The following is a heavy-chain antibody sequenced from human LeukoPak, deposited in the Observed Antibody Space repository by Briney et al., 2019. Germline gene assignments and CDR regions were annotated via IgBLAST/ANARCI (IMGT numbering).Heavy chain of an antibody. D-gene: IGHD3-3*01. CDR1: GFTFSSYW. J-gene: IGHJ4*02. CDR2: IKQDGSEK. CDR3: ASLFWSGYYSDY. Sequence: GSLRLSCAASGFTFSSYWMSWVRQAPGKGLEWVANIKQDGSEKYYVDSAKGRFTISRDNAKNSLYLQMNSLRAEDTAVYYCASLFWSGYYSDYWGQGTLVTVSS. V-gene: IGHV3-7*01.